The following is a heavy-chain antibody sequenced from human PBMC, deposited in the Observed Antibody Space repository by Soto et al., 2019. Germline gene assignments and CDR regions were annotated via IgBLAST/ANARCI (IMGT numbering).Heavy chain of an antibody. CDR1: GGSISSYY. CDR2: IYYSGST. V-gene: IGHV4-59*08. CDR3: ARHPFYYYYGMDV. J-gene: IGHJ6*02. Sequence: QVQLQESGPGLVKPSETLSLTCTVSGGSISSYYWSWIRQPPGKGLEWIGYIYYSGSTNYNPSLKSRVTISVDTSKNQFSLKLSSVTAADTAVYYCARHPFYYYYGMDVWGQGTTVTASS.